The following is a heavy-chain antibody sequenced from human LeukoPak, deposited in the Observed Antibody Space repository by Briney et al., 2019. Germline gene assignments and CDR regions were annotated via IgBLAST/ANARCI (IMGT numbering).Heavy chain of an antibody. CDR1: GVSISGGGYS. V-gene: IGHV4-30-2*01. J-gene: IGHJ4*02. CDR3: ARGGWWQAYFDY. D-gene: IGHD2-15*01. CDR2: IYHSGST. Sequence: SQTLSLTCAVSGVSISGGGYSWRWLRQPPGKGLEWIGYIYHSGSTYYNPSLKSRVTISLDRSKNQCSLKLSSVTAADTAVYYCARGGWWQAYFDYWGQGTLVTVSS.